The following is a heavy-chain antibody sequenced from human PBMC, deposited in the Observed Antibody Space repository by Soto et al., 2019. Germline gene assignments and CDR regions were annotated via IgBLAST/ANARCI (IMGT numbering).Heavy chain of an antibody. CDR3: ARDGSDQLGYYYYYMDV. Sequence: ASVKVSCKASGYTFTGYCMHWVRQAPGQGLEWMGWINPNSGGTNYAQKFQGWVTMTRDTSISTAYMELSRLRSDDTAVYYCARDGSDQLGYYYYYMDVWGKGTTVTVSS. J-gene: IGHJ6*03. CDR1: GYTFTGYC. CDR2: INPNSGGT. D-gene: IGHD6-6*01. V-gene: IGHV1-2*04.